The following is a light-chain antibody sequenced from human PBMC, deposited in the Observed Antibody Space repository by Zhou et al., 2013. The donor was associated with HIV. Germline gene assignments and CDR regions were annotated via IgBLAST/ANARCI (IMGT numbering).Light chain of an antibody. CDR1: QTISSNF. CDR3: HHYGSESPNT. J-gene: IGKJ2*01. Sequence: IVLTQSPDTLSLSPGERATLSCRASQTISSNFLAWYQQRFGQAPRLLIYATSTRASGIPDRFDGSGSGTDFNLSINTLAPEDFAVYYCHHYGSESPNTFGQGTKLEV. V-gene: IGKV3-20*01. CDR2: ATS.